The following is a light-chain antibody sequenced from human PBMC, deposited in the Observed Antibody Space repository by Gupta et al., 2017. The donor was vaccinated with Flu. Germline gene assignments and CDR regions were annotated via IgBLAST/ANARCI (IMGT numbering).Light chain of an antibody. V-gene: IGKV4-1*01. CDR3: QQYDSDPWT. CDR1: QSRGDSHNTRNY. Sequence: SLGARATIKCKAIQSRGDSHNTRNYLAWYQQKSGQPPKLLIYGVSTRESGVPERFSGRGSGTDFNLTISSLQAEDVAVYYCQQYDSDPWTFGPGTIVEMK. J-gene: IGKJ1*01. CDR2: GVS.